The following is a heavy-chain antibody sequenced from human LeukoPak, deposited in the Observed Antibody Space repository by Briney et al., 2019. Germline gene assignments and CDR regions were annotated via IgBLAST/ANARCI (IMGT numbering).Heavy chain of an antibody. CDR1: GGSISSYY. CDR2: IYYSGST. V-gene: IGHV4-59*01. J-gene: IGHJ5*02. CDR3: ARVARGHWFDP. Sequence: SETLSLTCTVSGGSISSYYWSWVRQPPGKGRGWVGYIYYSGSTNYNPSLKSRVTISVDTSKNQFSLKLSSVTAADTAVYYCARVARGHWFDPWGQGTLVTVSS.